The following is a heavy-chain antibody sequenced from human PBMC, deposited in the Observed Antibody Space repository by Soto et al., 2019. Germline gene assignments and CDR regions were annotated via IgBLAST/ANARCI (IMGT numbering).Heavy chain of an antibody. Sequence: EVQLVESGGGVVRPGGSLRLSCAAFGFTFDDHGMTWVRQAPGKGLEWVSGITWNGATTGYADSVKGRFTISRDNAKNYLYLQMNSLRVEDTALYYCARDGGVVVAVDAFDVWGQGTMVTVSS. D-gene: IGHD6-19*01. J-gene: IGHJ3*01. CDR3: ARDGGVVVAVDAFDV. V-gene: IGHV3-20*04. CDR2: ITWNGATT. CDR1: GFTFDDHG.